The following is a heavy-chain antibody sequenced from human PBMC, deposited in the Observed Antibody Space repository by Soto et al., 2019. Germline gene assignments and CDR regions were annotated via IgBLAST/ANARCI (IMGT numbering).Heavy chain of an antibody. J-gene: IGHJ4*02. Sequence: SHTLPLTGTGSGGSISTHYWTWIRQPPGKGLEWIGYIYYSGSTNYNPSLKSRVTISVDTSKNQFSLKLSSVTAADTAVYYCARAGTEPHPFDYWGQGTLVTVSS. D-gene: IGHD1-1*01. CDR2: IYYSGST. CDR3: ARAGTEPHPFDY. V-gene: IGHV4-59*11. CDR1: GGSISTHY.